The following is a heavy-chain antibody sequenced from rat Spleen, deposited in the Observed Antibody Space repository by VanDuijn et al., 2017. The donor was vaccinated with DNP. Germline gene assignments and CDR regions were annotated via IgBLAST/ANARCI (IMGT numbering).Heavy chain of an antibody. D-gene: IGHD1-4*01. CDR1: GFSLTSYY. CDR3: ARELPGYNPFDY. J-gene: IGHJ2*01. V-gene: IGHV2-65*01. CDR2: IRNSGTT. Sequence: QVQLKETGPGLVQPTQTLSITCTVSGFSLTSYYIQWVRQTPGKGLQWMGFIRNSGTTDYNSEFKSRLSISRDTSKNQVFLEMSSLKAEDTGVYYCARELPGYNPFDYWGQGLMVTVSS.